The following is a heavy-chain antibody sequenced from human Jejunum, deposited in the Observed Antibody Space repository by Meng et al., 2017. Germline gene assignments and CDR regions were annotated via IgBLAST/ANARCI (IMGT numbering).Heavy chain of an antibody. CDR1: GFMFSGSW. V-gene: IGHV3-7*01. CDR2: MNQDGSNI. CDR3: ARDPGYGALDY. D-gene: IGHD4/OR15-4a*01. Sequence: GGSLRLSCAVSGFMFSGSWMSWVRQAPGKGLEWVANMNQDGSNIYYMDSVWGRFTISRDNTKNSLYLQMNSLRVEDTAVYYCARDPGYGALDYWGQGRRFTVSS. J-gene: IGHJ4*02.